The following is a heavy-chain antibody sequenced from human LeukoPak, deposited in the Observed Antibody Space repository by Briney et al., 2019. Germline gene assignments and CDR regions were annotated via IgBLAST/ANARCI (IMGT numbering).Heavy chain of an antibody. Sequence: ASVKVSCKTSGGTFSRFAISWVRQAPGQGLEWMGGIIPIFGPANYAQKLQGRVTITADESTSTAYMELSSLRSEDTALYYCAKSTYYYGSGEGSNYWYFDLWGRGTLVTVSS. CDR2: IIPIFGPA. V-gene: IGHV1-69*13. D-gene: IGHD3-10*01. CDR1: GGTFSRFA. CDR3: AKSTYYYGSGEGSNYWYFDL. J-gene: IGHJ2*01.